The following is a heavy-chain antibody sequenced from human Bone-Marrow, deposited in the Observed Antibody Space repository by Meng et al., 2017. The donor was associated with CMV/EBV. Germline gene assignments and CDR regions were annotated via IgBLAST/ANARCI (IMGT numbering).Heavy chain of an antibody. CDR3: ARVDAGSGVNWFDP. D-gene: IGHD3-10*01. CDR1: GDSVSSNSAT. Sequence: SETLSLTCAISGDSVSSNSATWNWIRQSPSRGLEWLGRTYYRSKWFNDYAPSVQSRITITPDTSKNQFSLQLHSVTPEDTAVYYCARVDAGSGVNWFDPWGQGLRVT. J-gene: IGHJ5*02. CDR2: TYYRSKWFN. V-gene: IGHV6-1*01.